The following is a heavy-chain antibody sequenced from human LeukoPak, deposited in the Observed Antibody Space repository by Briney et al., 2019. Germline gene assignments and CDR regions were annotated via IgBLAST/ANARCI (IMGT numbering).Heavy chain of an antibody. J-gene: IGHJ4*02. CDR3: ARDLIVPDAMTGSGSYSTDY. CDR1: GYTFTGYD. D-gene: IGHD3-10*01. V-gene: IGHV1-2*02. Sequence: APVKVSCKASGYTFTGYDMHWVRQAPGQGRRGWGGFNPKSGGTNYAQKFQGRVTMTRDTSISTAYMELSRLRSDDTAVYYCARDLIVPDAMTGSGSYSTDYWGQGTLATVSS. CDR2: FNPKSGGT.